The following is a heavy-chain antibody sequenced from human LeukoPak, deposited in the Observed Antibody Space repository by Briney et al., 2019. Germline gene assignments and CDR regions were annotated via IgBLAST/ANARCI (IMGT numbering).Heavy chain of an antibody. V-gene: IGHV4-61*02. D-gene: IGHD2-15*01. CDR3: ARVYCSGGSCYYFDY. Sequence: SQTLSLTCTVSGGSISSGSYYWSWIRQPAGKGLEWIGRIYTSGSTNYNPSLKSRVTISVDTSKNQFSLKLSSVTAADTAVYYCARVYCSGGSCYYFDYWGQGTLVTVSS. J-gene: IGHJ4*02. CDR2: IYTSGST. CDR1: GGSISSGSYY.